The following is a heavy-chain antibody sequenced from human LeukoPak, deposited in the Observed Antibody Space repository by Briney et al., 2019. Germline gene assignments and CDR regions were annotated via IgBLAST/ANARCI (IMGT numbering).Heavy chain of an antibody. V-gene: IGHV3-7*04. CDR1: GFPFSSYW. J-gene: IGHJ3*02. CDR2: IKEDGSEK. Sequence: PGGSLRLSCAASGFPFSSYWMSWVRQAPGRGLEWVANIKEDGSEKYYVDSVKGRFTISRDNAKSSLYLQMNSLRAEDTAVYYCARATGGDAFDIWGQGTMVTVSS. CDR3: ARATGGDAFDI. D-gene: IGHD1-14*01.